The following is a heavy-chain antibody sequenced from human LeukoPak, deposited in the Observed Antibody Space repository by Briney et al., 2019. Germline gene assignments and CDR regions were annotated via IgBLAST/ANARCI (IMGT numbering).Heavy chain of an antibody. Sequence: ASVTVSCKASGYTFTGYYMHWVRQAPGQGLEWMGWINPNSGGTNYAQKFQGRVTMTRDTSISTAYMELSRLRSDDTAVYYCARDFRYCSSTSCRNWFDPWGQGTLVTVPS. D-gene: IGHD2-2*01. CDR1: GYTFTGYY. CDR3: ARDFRYCSSTSCRNWFDP. CDR2: INPNSGGT. J-gene: IGHJ5*02. V-gene: IGHV1-2*02.